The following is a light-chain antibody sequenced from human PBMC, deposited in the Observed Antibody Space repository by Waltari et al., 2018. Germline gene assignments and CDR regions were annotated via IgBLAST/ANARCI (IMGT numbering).Light chain of an antibody. CDR2: GAS. CDR1: QTLRTTY. CDR3: QQYDISPLT. J-gene: IGKJ4*01. Sequence: DIVLTQSPGTLSLSPGERATLTCRASQTLRTTYLAWYQQKPGQAPSLLIYGASSRATGIPDRFSGSGSETDFSLTISSLEPEDFAVYYCQQYDISPLTFGGGTKVEIK. V-gene: IGKV3-20*01.